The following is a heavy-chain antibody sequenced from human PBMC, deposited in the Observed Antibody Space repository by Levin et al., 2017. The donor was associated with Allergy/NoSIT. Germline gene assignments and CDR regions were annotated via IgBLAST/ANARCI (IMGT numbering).Heavy chain of an antibody. CDR2: VSPDGTST. CDR3: AGGPEVDY. Sequence: PPGGSLRLSCATSGFTFNNYWMHWVRQAPGKGLVWVSRVSPDGTSTNYADFAKGRFTISRDNAKNTLYLQMNSLRVDDTALYYCAGGPEVDYWGQGALVTVSS. J-gene: IGHJ4*02. CDR1: GFTFNNYW. D-gene: IGHD1-14*01. V-gene: IGHV3-74*01.